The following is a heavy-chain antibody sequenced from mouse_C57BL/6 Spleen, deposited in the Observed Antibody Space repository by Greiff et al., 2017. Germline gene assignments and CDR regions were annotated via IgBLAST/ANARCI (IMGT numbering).Heavy chain of an antibody. J-gene: IGHJ2*01. V-gene: IGHV1-64*01. CDR2: IHPNSGST. D-gene: IGHD1-1*01. CDR1: GYTFTSYW. Sequence: QVQLQQPGAELVKPGASVKLSCKASGYTFTSYWMHWVKQRPGQGLEWIGMIHPNSGSTNYNEKFKSKATLTVDKSSSTAYMQLSSLTSEDSAVFYCASGIYYYGSSHYFEYWGKGTTLTVSS. CDR3: ASGIYYYGSSHYFEY.